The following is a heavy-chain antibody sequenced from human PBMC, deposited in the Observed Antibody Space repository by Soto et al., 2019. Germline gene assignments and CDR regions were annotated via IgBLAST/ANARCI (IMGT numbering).Heavy chain of an antibody. CDR2: IMPVFRRP. D-gene: IGHD1-1*01. J-gene: IGHJ6*02. CDR1: GGTFRTSA. V-gene: IGHV1-69*12. Sequence: QVQLMQSGAEVKKPGSSVKVSCKASGGTFRTSAISWVRQAPGQGLEWVGGIMPVFRRPKYAQNFQDRVTITADESTSTAYMELNSVRSDDTAVYYCARDKDRLQLGGNYYFILDVWGQGTAVTVSS. CDR3: ARDKDRLQLGGNYYFILDV.